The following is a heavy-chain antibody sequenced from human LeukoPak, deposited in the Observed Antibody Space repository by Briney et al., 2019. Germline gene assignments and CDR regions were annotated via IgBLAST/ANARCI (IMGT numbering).Heavy chain of an antibody. D-gene: IGHD5-12*01. Sequence: GGSLRLSCAASGFTFSSYSMNWVRQAPGKGLEWVSSISSSSSYIFYADSVKGRFTISRDNAKNSLFLQMSSLRVEDTAVYYCARDRYSGYDFSSFDYWGQGTLVTVSS. J-gene: IGHJ4*02. V-gene: IGHV3-21*01. CDR2: ISSSSSYI. CDR3: ARDRYSGYDFSSFDY. CDR1: GFTFSSYS.